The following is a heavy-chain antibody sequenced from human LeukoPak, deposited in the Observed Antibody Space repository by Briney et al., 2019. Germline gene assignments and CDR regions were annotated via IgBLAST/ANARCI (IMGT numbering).Heavy chain of an antibody. Sequence: SETLSLTCTVSGGSISSSSYYWGWIRQPPGKGLEWIGEIYHSGSTNYNPSLKSRVTISVDTSNNQFSLKLSSVTAADTAVYYCARDVSRTSWTWRWGQGTVVTVSS. D-gene: IGHD1-14*01. V-gene: IGHV4-39*01. CDR1: GGSISSSSYY. CDR3: ARDVSRTSWTWR. J-gene: IGHJ3*01. CDR2: IYHSGST.